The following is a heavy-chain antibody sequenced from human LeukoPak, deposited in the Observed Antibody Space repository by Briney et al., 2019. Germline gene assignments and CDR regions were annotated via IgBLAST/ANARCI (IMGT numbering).Heavy chain of an antibody. J-gene: IGHJ3*02. Sequence: GRSLRLSCAASGLTFSSYSMHWVRQAPGKGLEWVAVIWYDGSNKYYADSVKGRFTISRDNSKNTLYLQMNSLRAEDTAVYYCARSLRNIYDAFDIWGQGTMVTVSS. V-gene: IGHV3-33*01. CDR2: IWYDGSNK. D-gene: IGHD5-12*01. CDR3: ARSLRNIYDAFDI. CDR1: GLTFSSYS.